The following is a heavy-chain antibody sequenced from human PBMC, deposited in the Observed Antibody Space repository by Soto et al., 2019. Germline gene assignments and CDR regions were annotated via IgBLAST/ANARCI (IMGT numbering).Heavy chain of an antibody. D-gene: IGHD1-26*01. J-gene: IGHJ4*02. V-gene: IGHV4-30-4*02. CDR1: GGTISSGDYY. CDR2: IYYSGST. Sequence: SETLSLTCTVSGGTISSGDYYWSWIRQPPGKGLEWIGYIYYSGSTYYNPSLKSRVTISVDTSKNHFSLKLSSVTAADTAVYYCARRYGGNFDYWGQGTLVTVSS. CDR3: ARRYGGNFDY.